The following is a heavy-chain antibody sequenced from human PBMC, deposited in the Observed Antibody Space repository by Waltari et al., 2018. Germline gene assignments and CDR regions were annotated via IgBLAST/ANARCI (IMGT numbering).Heavy chain of an antibody. D-gene: IGHD6-6*01. V-gene: IGHV1-69*04. CDR1: GGTFSSYA. CDR2: TIPILGIA. J-gene: IGHJ3*02. CDR3: AREEYSSSSGAFDI. Sequence: QVQLVQSGAEVKKPGSSVKVSCKASGGTFSSYAISWVRQAPGQGLEWMGRTIPILGIANYAQKFQGRVTITADKSTSTAYMELSSLRSEDTAVYYCAREEYSSSSGAFDIWGQGTMVTVSS.